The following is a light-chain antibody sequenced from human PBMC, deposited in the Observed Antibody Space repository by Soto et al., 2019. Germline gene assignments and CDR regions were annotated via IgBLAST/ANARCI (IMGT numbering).Light chain of an antibody. J-gene: IGKJ1*01. CDR3: QQYYNWPT. CDR1: QSVSTD. Sequence: ERVRTQSPATLSVSPGERATLSCRASQSVSTDLAWYQPKPGQAPSLLIYGASTRATGIPARFSGSGSGTEFTLTIRSLKSEDFAVYYCQQYYNWPTFGQGTKVDIK. CDR2: GAS. V-gene: IGKV3-15*01.